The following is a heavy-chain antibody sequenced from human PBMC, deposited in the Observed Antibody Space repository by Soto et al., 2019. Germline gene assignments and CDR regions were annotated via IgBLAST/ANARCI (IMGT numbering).Heavy chain of an antibody. CDR2: INHSGST. J-gene: IGHJ6*02. CDR1: YGTIRYYY. V-gene: IGHV4-34*08. Sequence: FETTSLTPAVYYGTIRYYYWHLLLKPPGKGLEWIGEINHSGSTNYNPSLKSRVTISVDTSKNQFSLKLSSVTAADTAVYYCALSNPTYYYYGRDVWGQGTTVT. CDR3: ALSNPTYYYYGRDV.